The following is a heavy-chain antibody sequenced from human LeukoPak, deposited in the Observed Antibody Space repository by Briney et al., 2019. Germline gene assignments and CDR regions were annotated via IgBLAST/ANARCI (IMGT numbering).Heavy chain of an antibody. CDR3: ASEGPYYYDSSGYYPFDY. CDR2: ISYDGSNK. J-gene: IGHJ4*02. Sequence: GGSLRLSCAASGFTFSSYAMHWVRQAPGKGLEWVAVISYDGSNKYYADSVKGRFTISRDNAKNSLYLQMNSLRAEDTAVYYCASEGPYYYDSSGYYPFDYWGQGTLVTVSS. D-gene: IGHD3-22*01. V-gene: IGHV3-30*04. CDR1: GFTFSSYA.